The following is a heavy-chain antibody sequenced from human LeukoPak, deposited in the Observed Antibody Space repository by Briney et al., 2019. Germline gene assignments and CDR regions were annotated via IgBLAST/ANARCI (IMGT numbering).Heavy chain of an antibody. J-gene: IGHJ5*02. D-gene: IGHD4-17*01. CDR2: VDGTGTI. V-gene: IGHV4-4*07. CDR1: GASVSRYY. CDR3: TRDVATTGEVRFDP. Sequence: SETLSLTCTVSGASVSRYYWSWIRQPAGKGLEWIGRVDGTGTITYNPSLNSRVTMSVDTSKNQFSLRLTSMTDADTAIYYCTRDVATTGEVRFDPWGQGTLVTASS.